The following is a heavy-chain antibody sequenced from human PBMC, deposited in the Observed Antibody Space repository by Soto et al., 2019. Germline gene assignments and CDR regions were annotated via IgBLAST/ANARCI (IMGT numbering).Heavy chain of an antibody. CDR1: GGTFGNTA. V-gene: IGHV1-69*12. CDR3: ARDGDPGYSFWSGPLGGGRFDP. Sequence: QVQLVQSGAEVKEPGSSVNVSCKTSGGTFGNTAVTWVRQAPGQGLEWIGGIVPMCGTANYAQKFRGRVTITADESTTTAYMELSSLRSDDTAVYYCARDGDPGYSFWSGPLGGGRFDPWGQGTLVTVSS. CDR2: IVPMCGTA. J-gene: IGHJ5*02. D-gene: IGHD3-3*01.